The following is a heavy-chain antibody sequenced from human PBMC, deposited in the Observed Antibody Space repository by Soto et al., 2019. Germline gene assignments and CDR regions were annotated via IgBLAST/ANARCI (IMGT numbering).Heavy chain of an antibody. Sequence: DVQVVESGGGLIQPGGSLRLSCAGSGFIVNGKKYITWVRQAPGKGLDWVSGFYLADGTYYADSVKGRFTFSIDSSKNTVYLQMNNLSPEDTAVYYCATWLLREHAFDIWGLGTMVTVSS. D-gene: IGHD2-15*01. J-gene: IGHJ3*02. V-gene: IGHV3-53*01. CDR3: ATWLLREHAFDI. CDR2: FYLADGT. CDR1: GFIVNGKKY.